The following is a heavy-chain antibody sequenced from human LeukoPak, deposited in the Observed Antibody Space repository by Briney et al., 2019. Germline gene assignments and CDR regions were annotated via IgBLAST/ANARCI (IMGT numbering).Heavy chain of an antibody. V-gene: IGHV3-30-3*01. CDR3: ASHLGAWRYFDY. Sequence: GGSLRLSCVASGFTFSNYAIHWVRQAPGKGLEWVAVISYDGSTKYTDSVKGRFTISRDNSKSTLYLQMNILRAEDTAVYYCASHLGAWRYFDYWGQGTLVTVSS. J-gene: IGHJ4*02. CDR2: ISYDGSTK. D-gene: IGHD1-26*01. CDR1: GFTFSNYA.